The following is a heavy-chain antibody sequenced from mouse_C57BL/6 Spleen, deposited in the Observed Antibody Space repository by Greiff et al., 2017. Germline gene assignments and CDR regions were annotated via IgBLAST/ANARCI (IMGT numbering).Heavy chain of an antibody. D-gene: IGHD4-1*01. Sequence: QVQLKQPGAELVRPGSSVKLSCKASGYTFTSYWMHWVKQRPIQGLEWIGNIDPSDSETHYNQKFKDKATLTVDKSSSTAYMQLSSLTSEDSAVYYCATLGRGYFDYWGQGTTLTVSS. CDR2: IDPSDSET. V-gene: IGHV1-52*01. CDR3: ATLGRGYFDY. CDR1: GYTFTSYW. J-gene: IGHJ2*01.